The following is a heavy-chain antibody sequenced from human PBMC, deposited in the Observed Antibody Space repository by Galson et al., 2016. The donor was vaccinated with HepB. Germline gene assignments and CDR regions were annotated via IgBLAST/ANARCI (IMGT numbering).Heavy chain of an antibody. D-gene: IGHD3-16*02. V-gene: IGHV3-66*01. CDR3: ARAPPGDYRSHPFDL. CDR2: VYAGSAT. CDR1: GFSVRNYY. J-gene: IGHJ3*01. Sequence: SLRLSCAASGFSVRNYYVMWVRQPPGRGLEWVSVVYAGSATFYADSVKDRFSISRDNSENTVTLQMKSLRVDDTAVYYCARAPPGDYRSHPFDLWGHGTIVIVSS.